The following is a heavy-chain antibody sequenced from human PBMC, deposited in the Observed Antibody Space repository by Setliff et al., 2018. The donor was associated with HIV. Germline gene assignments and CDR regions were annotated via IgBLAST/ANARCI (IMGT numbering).Heavy chain of an antibody. D-gene: IGHD2-15*01. V-gene: IGHV3-49*04. CDR3: ASGRGSPHYYYYMDV. CDR2: IRSKAFGGTT. J-gene: IGHJ6*03. Sequence: SLRLSCAASGFTFGDHAMSWVRQAPGKGLEWVGLIRSKAFGGTTEYAASVKGRFTISRDDSKSIAYLQMNSLKTEDTAVYYCASGRGSPHYYYYMDVWGKGTTVTVSS. CDR1: GFTFGDHA.